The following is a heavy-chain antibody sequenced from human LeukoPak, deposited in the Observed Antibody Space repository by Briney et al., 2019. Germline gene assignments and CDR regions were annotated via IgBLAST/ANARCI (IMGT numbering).Heavy chain of an antibody. J-gene: IGHJ4*02. D-gene: IGHD3-22*01. CDR1: GYTFTSYY. CDR3: AKARERYYDSSGPFDY. V-gene: IGHV1-46*01. CDR2: INPSGGST. Sequence: ASVKVSCKASGYTFTSYYMHWVRQAPGQGLEWMGIINPSGGSTSYAQKFQGRVTMTRDTSTSTVYMELSSLRSEDTAVYYCAKARERYYDSSGPFDYWGQGTLVTVSS.